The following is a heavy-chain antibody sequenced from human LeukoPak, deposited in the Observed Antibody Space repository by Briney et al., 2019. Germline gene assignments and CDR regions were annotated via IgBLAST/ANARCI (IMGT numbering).Heavy chain of an antibody. Sequence: SVKVSCKASGFTFTSPAMQRVRQARGQRLEWIGWIVVGSGNTNYAQKFQERVTVTRDMSTSTAYMELSSLISDDTAVYYCAADSAPDTSGYYYDAFDIWGQGTMVTVSS. J-gene: IGHJ3*02. D-gene: IGHD3-22*01. CDR3: AADSAPDTSGYYYDAFDI. CDR2: IVVGSGNT. V-gene: IGHV1-58*02. CDR1: GFTFTSPA.